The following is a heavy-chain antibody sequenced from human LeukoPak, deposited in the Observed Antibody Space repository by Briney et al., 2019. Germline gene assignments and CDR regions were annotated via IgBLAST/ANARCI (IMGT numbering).Heavy chain of an antibody. D-gene: IGHD4-17*01. CDR2: ISGTGTNI. CDR3: GRDRYGDYLVDC. V-gene: IGHV3-48*02. CDR1: GFTFTSHS. Sequence: GGSLRLSCVASGFTFTSHSLNWVRQALGRGLEWVAYISGTGTNIYYADSVKGRFTISRDNAMNSVYLQMDSLRDEDAAVYYCGRDRYGDYLVDCWGQGTLVTVSS. J-gene: IGHJ4*02.